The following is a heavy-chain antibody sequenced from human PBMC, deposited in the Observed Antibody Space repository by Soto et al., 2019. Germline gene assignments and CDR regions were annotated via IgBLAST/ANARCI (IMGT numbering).Heavy chain of an antibody. CDR3: ATLNSFGSDY. CDR2: VYSDGSGP. J-gene: IGHJ4*02. CDR1: GFTFSNFW. Sequence: PSGSLRLSCAASGFTFSNFWMHWVRQAPGKGLVWVSRVYSDGSGPMYADSVKGRFTISRDNAKSTLYLQMNSLRPEDTAVYYCATLNSFGSDYWGRGTLVTVSS. V-gene: IGHV3-74*03. D-gene: IGHD5-18*01.